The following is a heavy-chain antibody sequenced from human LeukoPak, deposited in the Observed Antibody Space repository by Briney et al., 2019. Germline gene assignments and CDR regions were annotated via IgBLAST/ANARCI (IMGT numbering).Heavy chain of an antibody. CDR1: GFTFSTYS. CDR2: IGSSSSYI. Sequence: GGSLRLSCAASGFTFSTYSMNWVRQAPGKGLEWVSSIGSSSSYIYYADSVKGRFSISRDNAKNSLYLQMNSLRAEDTAVYYCARGATVGASYWYFDLWGRGTLVTVSS. J-gene: IGHJ2*01. CDR3: ARGATVGASYWYFDL. V-gene: IGHV3-21*04. D-gene: IGHD1-26*01.